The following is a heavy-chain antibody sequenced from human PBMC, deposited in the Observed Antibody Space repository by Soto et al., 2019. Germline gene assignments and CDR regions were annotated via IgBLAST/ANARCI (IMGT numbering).Heavy chain of an antibody. J-gene: IGHJ6*02. CDR1: GFGFNGYD. CDR3: ARGGDRFDGMDV. CDR2: ISTAGDT. Sequence: PGRSLRLSCAASGFGFNGYDMHWVRQAPGKNLEWVAAISTAGDTYYLGSVKGRFTISREDAKNSLSLQMNSLRVGDTAVYYCARGGDRFDGMDVWGQGTTVTVSS. V-gene: IGHV3-13*01. D-gene: IGHD3-16*01.